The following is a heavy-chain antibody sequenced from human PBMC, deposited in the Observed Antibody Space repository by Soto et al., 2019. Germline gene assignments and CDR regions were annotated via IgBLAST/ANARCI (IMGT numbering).Heavy chain of an antibody. CDR1: GGSISSGDYY. J-gene: IGHJ5*02. Sequence: SETLSLTCTVSGGSISSGDYYWSWIRQPPGKGLEWIGYIYYSGSTYYNPSLKSRVTISVDTSKNQFSLKLSSVTATDTAVYYCARERPDGSRLDPWGQGTLVTVSS. CDR3: ARERPDGSRLDP. CDR2: IYYSGST. V-gene: IGHV4-30-4*01. D-gene: IGHD6-13*01.